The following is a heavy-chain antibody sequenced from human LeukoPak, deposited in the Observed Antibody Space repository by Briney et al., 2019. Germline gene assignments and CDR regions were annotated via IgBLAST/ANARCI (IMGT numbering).Heavy chain of an antibody. J-gene: IGHJ4*02. V-gene: IGHV3-30*04. CDR2: ISYDGSNK. Sequence: PGGSLRLSCAASGFTFSSYAMHWVRQAPGKGLEWVAVISYDGSNKYYADSVKGRFTISRDNSKNTLYLQMNSLRAEDTAVYYCARDSSSRGGMRYWGQGTLVTVSS. CDR1: GFTFSSYA. CDR3: ARDSSSRGGMRY. D-gene: IGHD6-6*01.